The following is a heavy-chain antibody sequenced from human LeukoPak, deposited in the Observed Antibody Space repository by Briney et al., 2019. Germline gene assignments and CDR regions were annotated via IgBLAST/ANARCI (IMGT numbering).Heavy chain of an antibody. D-gene: IGHD1-26*01. V-gene: IGHV3-23*01. Sequence: GGSLRLSCAASGFTFSIYAMSWVRQAPGKGLEWVSVISGSGGTTYYADSVKGRFTISRDNSKNSLYLQMNSLRDEDTAVYYCASSGSYRFDYWGQGTLVTVSS. CDR2: ISGSGGTT. J-gene: IGHJ4*02. CDR1: GFTFSIYA. CDR3: ASSGSYRFDY.